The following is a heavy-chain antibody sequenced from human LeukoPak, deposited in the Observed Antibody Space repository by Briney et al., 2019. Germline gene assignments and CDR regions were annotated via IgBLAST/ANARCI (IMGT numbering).Heavy chain of an antibody. CDR3: AKQLMATFIRRPFNI. D-gene: IGHD2-8*01. J-gene: IGHJ3*02. Sequence: GGSLRLSCAASGFTFNNYAMSWVRQAPGKGLEWLSTVSGNGDSTYYAESVRGRFTISRDNSKDTLYLQMSSLRAEDTAVYYCAKQLMATFIRRPFNIWGQGTMVTVSS. CDR2: VSGNGDST. CDR1: GFTFNNYA. V-gene: IGHV3-23*01.